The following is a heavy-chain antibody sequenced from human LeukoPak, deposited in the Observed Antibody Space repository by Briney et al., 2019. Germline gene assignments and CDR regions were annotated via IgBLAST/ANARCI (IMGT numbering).Heavy chain of an antibody. J-gene: IGHJ3*02. CDR2: IYSGGST. D-gene: IGHD3-9*01. CDR1: GFTVSSNY. Sequence: GGSLRLSCAASGFTVSSNYMSWVRQAPGKALEWVSVIYSGGSTYYADSVKGRFTISRDNSKNTLYLQMNSLRAEDTAVYYCARDRGGYDILTGYCSDAFDIWGQGTMVTASS. V-gene: IGHV3-53*01. CDR3: ARDRGGYDILTGYCSDAFDI.